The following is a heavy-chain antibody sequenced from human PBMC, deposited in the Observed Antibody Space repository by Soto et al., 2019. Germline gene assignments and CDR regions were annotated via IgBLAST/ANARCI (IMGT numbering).Heavy chain of an antibody. CDR3: AKDIGSIAARLPDY. D-gene: IGHD6-6*01. CDR1: GFTFDDYA. Sequence: GGSLTLSCAASGFTFDDYAMHWVRQAPGKGLEWVSGISWNSGSIGYADSVEGRFTISRDNAKNSLYLQMNSLRAEDTALYYCAKDIGSIAARLPDYWGQGTLVTVSS. V-gene: IGHV3-9*01. J-gene: IGHJ4*02. CDR2: ISWNSGSI.